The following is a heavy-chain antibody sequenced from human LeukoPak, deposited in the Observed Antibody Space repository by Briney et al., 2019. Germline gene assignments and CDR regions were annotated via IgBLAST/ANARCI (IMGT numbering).Heavy chain of an antibody. V-gene: IGHV4-59*11. J-gene: IGHJ6*02. CDR3: ARDGSSFCYGMDV. D-gene: IGHD2-2*01. Sequence: SETLSLTCAVSGGSLTGHYWSWIRQPPGKALEWIGYIYYSGSTYYNPSLKSRVTISVDTSKNQYSLKLSSVTAADTAVYYCARDGSSFCYGMDVWGQGTTVTVSS. CDR1: GGSLTGHY. CDR2: IYYSGST.